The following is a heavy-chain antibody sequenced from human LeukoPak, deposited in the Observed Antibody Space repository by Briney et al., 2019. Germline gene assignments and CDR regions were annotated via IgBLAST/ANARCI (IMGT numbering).Heavy chain of an antibody. Sequence: QSGGSLRLSCAASGFTFSSYWMTWVRQAPGKGLEWVANIKQDGSEKYYVDSVKGRFTISRDNAKNSVYLQMNSLRAEDTAVYYCATTRRDWVCFDYWGQGTPVTVSS. CDR2: IKQDGSEK. CDR3: ATTRRDWVCFDY. J-gene: IGHJ4*02. D-gene: IGHD3-9*01. V-gene: IGHV3-7*01. CDR1: GFTFSSYW.